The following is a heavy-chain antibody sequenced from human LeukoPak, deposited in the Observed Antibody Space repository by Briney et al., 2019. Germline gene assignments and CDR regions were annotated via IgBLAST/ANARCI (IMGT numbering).Heavy chain of an antibody. CDR1: GVTFSNDA. Sequence: GGSVRLSCAASGVTFSNDAMSWVRQAPGKGLEWVSSISGGGASTYYADSVKGRFTISRDNSKNTLYLQMNSLRAEDTAVYYCAKRDGYNSNYFDYWGQGTLVTVSS. CDR3: AKRDGYNSNYFDY. J-gene: IGHJ4*02. D-gene: IGHD5-24*01. CDR2: ISGGGAST. V-gene: IGHV3-23*01.